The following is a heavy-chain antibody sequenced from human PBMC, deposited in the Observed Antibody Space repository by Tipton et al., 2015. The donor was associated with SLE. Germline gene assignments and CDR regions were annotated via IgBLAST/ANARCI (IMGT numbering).Heavy chain of an antibody. CDR1: GFTFSFYA. CDR2: ISGSGGST. V-gene: IGHV3-23*01. CDR3: AREVTEYSYYYYGMDV. J-gene: IGHJ6*02. Sequence: GSLRLSCAASGFTFSFYAMSWVRQAPGKGLEWVSAISGSGGSTYYADSVKGRFTIPRDNSKNTLYLQMNSLRAEDTAVYYCAREVTEYSYYYYGMDVWGQGTTVTVSS. D-gene: IGHD2-21*02.